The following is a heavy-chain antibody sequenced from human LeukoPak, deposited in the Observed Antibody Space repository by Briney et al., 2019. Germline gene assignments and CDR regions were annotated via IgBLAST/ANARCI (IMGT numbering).Heavy chain of an antibody. CDR3: AKDGAYINYQYYFDS. CDR2: ISFDGSNK. Sequence: PGGSLRLSCEASGLTFSSYAVSWVRQAPGKGLEWVAVISFDGSNKYYADSVKGRFTISRDNSKTTLSLQMNSLRVEDTAVYYCAKDGAYINYQYYFDSWGRGTLVTVSS. CDR1: GLTFSSYA. D-gene: IGHD4-11*01. J-gene: IGHJ4*02. V-gene: IGHV3-30*18.